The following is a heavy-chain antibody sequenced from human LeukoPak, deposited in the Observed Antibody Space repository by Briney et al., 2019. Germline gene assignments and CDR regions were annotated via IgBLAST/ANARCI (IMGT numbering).Heavy chain of an antibody. J-gene: IGHJ3*02. CDR1: GFTFSSYG. V-gene: IGHV3-30*02. Sequence: GGSLRLSCAASGFTFSSYGMHWARQAPGKGLEWVAFIRYDGSNKYYADSVKGRFTISRDNSKNTLYLQMNSLRAEDTAVYYCATAAMGATGIDIWGQGTMVTVSS. CDR2: IRYDGSNK. CDR3: ATAAMGATGIDI. D-gene: IGHD1-26*01.